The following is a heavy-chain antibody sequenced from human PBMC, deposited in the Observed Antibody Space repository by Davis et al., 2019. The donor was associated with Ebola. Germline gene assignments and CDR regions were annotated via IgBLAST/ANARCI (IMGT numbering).Heavy chain of an antibody. CDR1: GGPISSVAYY. CDR2: IYYSGST. J-gene: IGHJ6*04. D-gene: IGHD2-2*01. Sequence: SETLSLPCPLSGGPISSVAYYWSWIRQHPGKGLEWIGYIYYSGSTYYNPSLESRVTISVDTSKNQFSLKLTSVTAADTAVYYCARDSSSASGMDVWGKVTTVTVSS. CDR3: ARDSSSASGMDV. V-gene: IGHV4-31*03.